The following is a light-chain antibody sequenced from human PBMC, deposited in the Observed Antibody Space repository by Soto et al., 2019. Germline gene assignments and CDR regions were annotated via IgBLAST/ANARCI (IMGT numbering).Light chain of an antibody. CDR2: GAS. Sequence: DIQMTQSPPSLSAAVGDSVAITCRATQDTHNYLNWYQQRPGKAPNLLIYGASTLQSGVPSRFRGSGSGTDFTLIITSLQPEDFATYFCQQTYNTPWTFGQGTKVDVK. J-gene: IGKJ1*01. V-gene: IGKV1-39*01. CDR3: QQTYNTPWT. CDR1: QDTHNY.